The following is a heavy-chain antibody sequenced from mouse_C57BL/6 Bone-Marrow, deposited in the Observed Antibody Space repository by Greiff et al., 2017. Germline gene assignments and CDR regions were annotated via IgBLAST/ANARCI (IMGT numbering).Heavy chain of an antibody. CDR2: IYPGSGNT. CDR1: GYSFTSYY. CDR3: ARDITTVVAAYYFDY. D-gene: IGHD1-1*01. Sequence: VQLQQSGPERVKPGASVKISCKASGYSFTSYYIHWVKQRPGQGLEWIGWIYPGSGNTKYNEKFKGKATLTADTSSSTAYMQLSSLTSEDSAVYYCARDITTVVAAYYFDYWGQGTTLTVSS. J-gene: IGHJ2*01. V-gene: IGHV1-66*01.